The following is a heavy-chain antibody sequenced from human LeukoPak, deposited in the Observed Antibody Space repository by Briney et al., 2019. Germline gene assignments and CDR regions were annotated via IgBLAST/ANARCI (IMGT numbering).Heavy chain of an antibody. CDR1: GGSISSSSHY. J-gene: IGHJ4*02. D-gene: IGHD2-15*01. V-gene: IGHV4-39*01. Sequence: KPSETLSLTCTVSGGSISSSSHYWGWIRQPPGKGLEWIGSIYYSGSTYYNPSLKSRVTISVDTSKNQFSLKLSSVTAADTAVYYCARHRRVVAATTHFDYWGQGTLVTVSS. CDR2: IYYSGST. CDR3: ARHRRVVAATTHFDY.